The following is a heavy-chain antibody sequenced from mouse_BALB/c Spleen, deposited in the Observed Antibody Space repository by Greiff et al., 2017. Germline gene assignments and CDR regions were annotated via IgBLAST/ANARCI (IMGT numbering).Heavy chain of an antibody. Sequence: EVKVVESGGGLVKPGGSLKLSCAASGFTFSSYAMSWVRQTPEKRLEWVATISSGGSYTYYPDSVKGRFTISRDNAKNTLYLQMSSLRSEDTAMYYCARQGYGKGYFDYWGQGTTLTVSS. CDR3: ARQGYGKGYFDY. CDR2: ISSGGSYT. D-gene: IGHD2-1*01. V-gene: IGHV5-9-3*01. CDR1: GFTFSSYA. J-gene: IGHJ2*01.